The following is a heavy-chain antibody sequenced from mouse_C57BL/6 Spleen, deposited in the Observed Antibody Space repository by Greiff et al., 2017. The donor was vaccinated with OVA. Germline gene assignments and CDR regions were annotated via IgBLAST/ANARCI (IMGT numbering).Heavy chain of an antibody. CDR3: ARGDTTVVPFDY. CDR2: ISSGSSTI. Sequence: EVKLMESGGGLVKPGGSLKLSCAASGFTFSDYGMHWVRQAPEKGLEWVAYISSGSSTIYYADTVKGRFTISRDNAKNTLFLQMTSLRSEDTAMYYCARGDTTVVPFDYWGQGTTLTVSS. CDR1: GFTFSDYG. D-gene: IGHD1-1*01. V-gene: IGHV5-17*01. J-gene: IGHJ2*01.